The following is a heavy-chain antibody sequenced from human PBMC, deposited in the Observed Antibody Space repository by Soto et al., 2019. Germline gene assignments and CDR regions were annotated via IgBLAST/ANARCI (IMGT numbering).Heavy chain of an antibody. Sequence: GGSLRLSCAASGFTFSSYSMNWVRQAPGKGLEWVSYISSSSSIKYYADSVKGRFTISRDNAKNSLDLQLNSLRAEDTAVYFCARDVLGCSTTSCYAWGQGTMVTVSS. CDR2: ISSSSSIK. J-gene: IGHJ3*01. V-gene: IGHV3-48*01. CDR3: ARDVLGCSTTSCYA. CDR1: GFTFSSYS. D-gene: IGHD2-2*01.